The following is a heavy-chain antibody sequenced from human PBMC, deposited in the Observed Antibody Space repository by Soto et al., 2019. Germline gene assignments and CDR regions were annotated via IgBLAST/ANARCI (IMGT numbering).Heavy chain of an antibody. Sequence: GGSLRLSCAASGFNFITYSLSWVRQAPGKGLEWVASISSSAVYIDYADSVKGRFTISRDNAKNSLYLQMNSLRAEDTAVYYCAPRGGQGTLVTVSS. CDR1: GFNFITYS. J-gene: IGHJ4*02. CDR3: APR. CDR2: ISSSAVYI. V-gene: IGHV3-21*01.